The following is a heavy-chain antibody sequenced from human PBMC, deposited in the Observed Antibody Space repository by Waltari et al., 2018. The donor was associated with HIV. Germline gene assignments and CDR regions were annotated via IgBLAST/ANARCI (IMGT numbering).Heavy chain of an antibody. CDR2: IIPTLGIA. CDR1: GGTFSSYT. CDR3: AREVGQRMTTVTTSYYYYYGMDV. J-gene: IGHJ6*02. V-gene: IGHV1-69*08. Sequence: QVQLVQSGAEVKKPGSSVKVSCKASGGTFSSYTIRWVRQAPGPGLERMGRIIPTLGIANYAQKFQGRVTITADKSTSTAYMELSSLRSEDTAVYYCAREVGQRMTTVTTSYYYYYGMDVWGQGTTVTVSS. D-gene: IGHD4-4*01.